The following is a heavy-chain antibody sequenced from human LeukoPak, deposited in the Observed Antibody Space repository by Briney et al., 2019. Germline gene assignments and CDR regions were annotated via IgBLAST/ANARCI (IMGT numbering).Heavy chain of an antibody. D-gene: IGHD5-18*01. CDR1: GVTFSTYG. V-gene: IGHV3-23*01. J-gene: IGHJ4*02. Sequence: GGTLRLSCAASGVTFSTYGMSWVRQAPGKGLEWVSSISGSGGTTYDADSVKGRVTISRDNSKNTLYLQMNSLRAEDTAVYYCAKVYTYGDSWGQGTLVTVSS. CDR2: ISGSGGTT. CDR3: AKVYTYGDS.